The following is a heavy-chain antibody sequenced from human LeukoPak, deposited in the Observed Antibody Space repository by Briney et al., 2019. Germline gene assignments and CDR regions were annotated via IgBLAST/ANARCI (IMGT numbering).Heavy chain of an antibody. Sequence: ASVKVSCKASGYTFTSYGISWVRQAPGQGFEWMGWTSTHNGNRNYLQKFQGRVTMTTDTSTSTAYMELHSLTSDDTAVYYCARGAGRDFWSGYCATWGQGTLLTVSS. D-gene: IGHD3-3*01. CDR1: GYTFTSYG. V-gene: IGHV1-18*01. CDR3: ARGAGRDFWSGYCAT. J-gene: IGHJ5*02. CDR2: TSTHNGNR.